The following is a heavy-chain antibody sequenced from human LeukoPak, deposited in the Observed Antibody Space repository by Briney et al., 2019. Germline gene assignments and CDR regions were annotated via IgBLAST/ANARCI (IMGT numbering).Heavy chain of an antibody. CDR3: ANSQIK. Sequence: GGSLRLSCAAPGFTFSDYAMSWVRQAPGKGLEWVSTITFNGGNTYYAESVKGRFTISRDNSKSTVDLQMNSLRVEDTAVYHCANSQIKWGQGTLVTVSS. V-gene: IGHV3-23*01. CDR2: ITFNGGNT. CDR1: GFTFSDYA. D-gene: IGHD5-24*01. J-gene: IGHJ4*02.